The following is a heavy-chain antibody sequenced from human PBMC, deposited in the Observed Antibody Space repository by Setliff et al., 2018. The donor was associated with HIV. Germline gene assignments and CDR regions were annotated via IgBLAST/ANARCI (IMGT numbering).Heavy chain of an antibody. D-gene: IGHD3-3*01. J-gene: IGHJ4*02. Sequence: ASETLSLTCTVSGDSIDSPHCWSWVRQAPGKGLEWVASIKQDGSEKFYVDSVKGRFTISRDTTKDSLYLQMNSLRTDDTAVYYCARWRWQQSEFDCWGQGTLVTVSS. CDR3: ARWRWQQSEFDC. CDR1: GDSIDSPHC. V-gene: IGHV3-7*03. CDR2: IKQDGSEK.